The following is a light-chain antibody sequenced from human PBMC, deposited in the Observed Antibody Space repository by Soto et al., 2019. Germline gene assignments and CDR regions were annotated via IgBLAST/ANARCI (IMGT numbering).Light chain of an antibody. CDR2: AAS. J-gene: IGKJ5*01. CDR1: QDISTW. V-gene: IGKV1-12*01. Sequence: DIQMTQSPSSVSASVGDRATITCRASQDISTWLAWYQQKPGKAPKLLIYAASSLFSGVPSRFSGSGSGTDFTLTISSLQPEDFATYYCQQADSLPLVTFGQGTRTGD. CDR3: QQADSLPLVT.